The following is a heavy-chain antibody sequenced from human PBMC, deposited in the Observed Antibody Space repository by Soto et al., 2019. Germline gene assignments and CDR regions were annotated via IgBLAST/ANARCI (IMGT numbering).Heavy chain of an antibody. V-gene: IGHV3-30*18. CDR3: AKGGRYCETATCYSWFDP. J-gene: IGHJ5*02. D-gene: IGHD3-9*01. Sequence: GGSLRLSCAASGFTFSTYGMHWVRQAPGKGLEWVAAISYDETNKYYADSVMGRFTISRDNSNNTLFLQMNSLRTEDTAVYFCAKGGRYCETATCYSWFDPWGQGALVTVSS. CDR1: GFTFSTYG. CDR2: ISYDETNK.